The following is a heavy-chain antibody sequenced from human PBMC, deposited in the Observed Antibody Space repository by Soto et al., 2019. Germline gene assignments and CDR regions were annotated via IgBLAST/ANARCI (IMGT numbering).Heavy chain of an antibody. J-gene: IGHJ4*02. Sequence: PSETLSLTCAVSGGSISSDGYSWSWIRQPPGKGLEWIGYIYHSGSTYYNPSLKSRVTISVDTSKNQFSLNVSSVTAADTAVYYCAWVKWCGEAGSDYWGPGTLATGFS. D-gene: IGHD3-10*01. V-gene: IGHV4-30-2*02. CDR2: IYHSGST. CDR1: GGSISSDGYS. CDR3: AWVKWCGEAGSDY.